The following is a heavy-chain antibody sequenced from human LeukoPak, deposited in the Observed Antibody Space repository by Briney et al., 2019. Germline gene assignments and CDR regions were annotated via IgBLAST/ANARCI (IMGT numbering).Heavy chain of an antibody. Sequence: ASVKVSCKASGGTFSSYAISWVRQAPGQGLEWMGRIIPILGIANYAQKFQGRVTITADKSTSTAYMELSRLRSDDTAVYYCARDSVVVAATPSGYYYYGMDVWGQGTTVTVAS. CDR2: IIPILGIA. V-gene: IGHV1-69*04. CDR1: GGTFSSYA. J-gene: IGHJ6*02. CDR3: ARDSVVVAATPSGYYYYGMDV. D-gene: IGHD2-15*01.